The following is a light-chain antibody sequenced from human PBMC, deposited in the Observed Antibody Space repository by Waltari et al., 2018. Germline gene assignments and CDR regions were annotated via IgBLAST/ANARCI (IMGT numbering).Light chain of an antibody. J-gene: IGLJ1*01. CDR2: DVN. CDR3: SAFTTSSTYV. Sequence: WNQQPPCTTPELIVSDVNNRPSWCSNRFSGSKSGDTASLTISVLHAEDGAEYYCSAFTTSSTYVFGTGTKVTVL. V-gene: IGLV2-14*03.